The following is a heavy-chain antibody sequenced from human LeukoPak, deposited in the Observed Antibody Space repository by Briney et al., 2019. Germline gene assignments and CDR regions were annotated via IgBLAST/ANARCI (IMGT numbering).Heavy chain of an antibody. D-gene: IGHD1-26*01. Sequence: TGGSLRLSCAASGFTFSIYAMSWVRQAPGEGLEWVSLISYSGANSYYTDSVRGRFTISRDNSKNTLYLQMNSLRAEDTAVYYCAKDLEVGATTFGYYFDYWGQGTLVTVSS. V-gene: IGHV3-23*01. CDR3: AKDLEVGATTFGYYFDY. CDR2: ISYSGANS. CDR1: GFTFSIYA. J-gene: IGHJ4*02.